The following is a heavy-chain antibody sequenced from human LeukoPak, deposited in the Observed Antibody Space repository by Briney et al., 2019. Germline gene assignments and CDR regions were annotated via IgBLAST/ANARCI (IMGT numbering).Heavy chain of an antibody. Sequence: PGGSLRLSCAASGFTVSSNYMSWVRQAPGKGLEWFASIYSVGNTYYADSVKGRFTISRDNSKNTLFLQMNSLRGEDTAVYYCARDKWGSYRSGGHDSRGQGTLVTVSS. V-gene: IGHV3-66*02. CDR1: GFTVSSNY. D-gene: IGHD2-15*01. CDR2: IYSVGNT. J-gene: IGHJ4*02. CDR3: ARDKWGSYRSGGHDS.